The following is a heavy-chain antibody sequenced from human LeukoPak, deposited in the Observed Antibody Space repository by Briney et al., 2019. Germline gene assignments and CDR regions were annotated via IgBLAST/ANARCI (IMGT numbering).Heavy chain of an antibody. CDR1: GFTFSSYA. Sequence: GGSLRLSCAASGFTFSSYAMSWVRQAPGKGLEWVSAISGSGGSTYYADSVKGRFTISRDNSKNTLYLQMNSLRPEDTAVYYCAKDSLAPIFYHYTDVWAKGPRSPSP. J-gene: IGHJ6*03. V-gene: IGHV3-23*01. CDR2: ISGSGGST. CDR3: AKDSLAPIFYHYTDV.